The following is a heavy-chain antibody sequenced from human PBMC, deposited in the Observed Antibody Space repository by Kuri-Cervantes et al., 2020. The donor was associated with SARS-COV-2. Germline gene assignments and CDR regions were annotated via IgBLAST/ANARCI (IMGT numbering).Heavy chain of an antibody. CDR1: GGTFSSYA. V-gene: IGHV1-69*05. CDR3: ATSDYSITYDY. Sequence: SVKVSCKASGGTFSSYAISWVRQAPGQGLEWMGGIIPIFGTANYAQKFQGRVTITTNESTSTAYMELSSLRSEDTAVYYCATSDYSITYDYWGQGTLVTVSS. J-gene: IGHJ4*02. CDR2: IIPIFGTA. D-gene: IGHD4-11*01.